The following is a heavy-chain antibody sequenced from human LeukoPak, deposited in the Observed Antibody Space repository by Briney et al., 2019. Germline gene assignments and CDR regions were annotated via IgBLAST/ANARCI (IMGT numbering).Heavy chain of an antibody. V-gene: IGHV4-39*01. Sequence: SETLSLTCTVSGISITSTSYYWGWIRQSPGKGLEWIGSIYYNGDTSYNPPLNSRVTISVDTSKNQFSLKLNSVTAADTAVYYCSSHSRSGHFYFYYMVVWGKGTTVTVPS. J-gene: IGHJ6*03. CDR3: SSHSRSGHFYFYYMVV. CDR2: IYYNGDT. D-gene: IGHD6-6*01. CDR1: GISITSTSYY.